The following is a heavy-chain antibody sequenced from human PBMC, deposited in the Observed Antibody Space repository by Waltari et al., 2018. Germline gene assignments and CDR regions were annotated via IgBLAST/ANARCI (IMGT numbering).Heavy chain of an antibody. CDR2: FNYGGNT. D-gene: IGHD1-26*01. CDR3: ARGLGAIY. Sequence: QVQMQESGPGLVRPSETLSLTCAVSGGSISTNSYLWGWIRQPPGKGLEWIASFNYGGNTYYNPSLKSRVTISGDTSKNQFSLNLTSVTAADTAVYYCARGLGAIYWGHGTLVTVSS. V-gene: IGHV4-39*07. CDR1: GGSISTNSYL. J-gene: IGHJ4*01.